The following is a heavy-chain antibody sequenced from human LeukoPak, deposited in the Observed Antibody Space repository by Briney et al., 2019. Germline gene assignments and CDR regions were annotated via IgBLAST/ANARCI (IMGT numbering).Heavy chain of an antibody. CDR3: ARDDHTKGYCSGGSCYSGPFDY. J-gene: IGHJ4*02. V-gene: IGHV3-30-3*01. CDR1: GFTFSSYA. D-gene: IGHD2-15*01. CDR2: ISYDGSNK. Sequence: GSLRLSCAASGFTFSSYAMHWVRQAPGKGLEWVAVISYDGSNKYYADSVEGRFTIPRDNSKNTLYLQMNSLRAEDTAVYYCARDDHTKGYCSGGSCYSGPFDYWGQGTLVTVSS.